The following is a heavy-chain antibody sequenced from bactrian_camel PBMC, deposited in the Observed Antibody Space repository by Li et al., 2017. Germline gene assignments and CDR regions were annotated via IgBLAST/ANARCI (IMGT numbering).Heavy chain of an antibody. CDR1: GFPFSIYT. D-gene: IGHD4*01. Sequence: VQLVESGGGLVQPGGSLRLSCTASGFPFSIYTMGWVRQAPGKEREAVAAIGSDASAIYADSVKGRFTISMDNTKNTLYLEMGSLKSEDTAMYYCAALPSAGYCQGGDVGQRLLDYGELGQGTQVTVS. V-gene: IGHV3S67*01. CDR2: IGSDASA. J-gene: IGHJ4*01.